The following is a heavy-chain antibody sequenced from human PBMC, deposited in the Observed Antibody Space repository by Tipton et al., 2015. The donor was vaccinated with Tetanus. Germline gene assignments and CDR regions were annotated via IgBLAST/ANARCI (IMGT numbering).Heavy chain of an antibody. J-gene: IGHJ4*02. CDR3: ASLVSEVRGVFFDL. Sequence: QSGPEVKKPGASVKLSCATSGFPFSRPFIHWVRQAPGHGLEWMGLINPSGGGTTYAQKFRDRVTLTEDASKDTAYMDLSRLTSEDTAVYYCASLVSEVRGVFFDLWGQGTLVSVSS. CDR2: INPSGGGT. D-gene: IGHD3-10*01. V-gene: IGHV1-46*01. CDR1: GFPFSRPF.